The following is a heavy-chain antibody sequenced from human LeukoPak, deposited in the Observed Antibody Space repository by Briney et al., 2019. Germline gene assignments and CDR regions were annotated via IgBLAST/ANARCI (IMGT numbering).Heavy chain of an antibody. CDR1: GYTFNSYG. CDR2: ISAYNGNT. D-gene: IGHD3-22*01. Sequence: ASVKVSCKASGYTFNSYGISWVRQAPGQGLEWMGWISAYNGNTDYAQKLQGRVTMTTDTSTSTAYMELRSLRSDDTAVYYCARDKRHTYYYDSSDYFRWFDPWGQGTLVTVSS. J-gene: IGHJ5*02. CDR3: ARDKRHTYYYDSSDYFRWFDP. V-gene: IGHV1-18*04.